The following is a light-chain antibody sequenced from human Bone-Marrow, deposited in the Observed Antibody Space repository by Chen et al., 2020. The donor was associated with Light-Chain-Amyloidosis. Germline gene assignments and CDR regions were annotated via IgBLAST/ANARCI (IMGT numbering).Light chain of an antibody. CDR3: SSYTITNTLV. V-gene: IGLV2-14*01. J-gene: IGLJ1*01. CDR2: EVT. Sequence: QSALTQPASVSGSPGQSITISCTGTSSDVGGDNHVSWYQQHPDKAPKLMIYEVTNRPSWVPDRFSGSNSDNTASLTISRLQTEDEADYFCSSYTITNTLVFGSGTRVTVL. CDR1: SSDVGGDNH.